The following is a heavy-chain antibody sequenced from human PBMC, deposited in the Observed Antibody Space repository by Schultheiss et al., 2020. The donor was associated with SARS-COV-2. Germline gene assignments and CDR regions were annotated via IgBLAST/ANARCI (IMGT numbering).Heavy chain of an antibody. CDR3: ARGSSIDAFGI. V-gene: IGHV4-30-2*01. Sequence: SETLSLTCAVSGDSISSGGYSWSWIRQPPGKGLEWIGYIYHSGSTYYNPSLKSRVTISVDRSKNQFSLKLSSVTAADTAAYYCARGSSIDAFGIWGQGTVVTVSS. CDR2: IYHSGST. CDR1: GDSISSGGYS. D-gene: IGHD6-6*01. J-gene: IGHJ3*02.